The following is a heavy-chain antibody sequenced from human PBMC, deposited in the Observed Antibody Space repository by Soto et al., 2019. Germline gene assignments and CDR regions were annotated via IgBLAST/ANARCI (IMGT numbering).Heavy chain of an antibody. J-gene: IGHJ4*02. CDR1: GGSINSYY. Sequence: PSETLSLTCTVSGGSINSYYWSWIRQPPGMGLEWIGCISYSGSANYNPSLKSRVALSVDTSKNQFSLKLSSVSAADTAVYYCTRGPSGDKVDHWGQGTLVTVS. CDR2: ISYSGSA. D-gene: IGHD7-27*01. CDR3: TRGPSGDKVDH. V-gene: IGHV4-59*08.